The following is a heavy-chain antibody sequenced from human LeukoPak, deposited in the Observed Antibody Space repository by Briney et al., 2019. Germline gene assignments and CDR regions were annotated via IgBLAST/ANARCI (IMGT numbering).Heavy chain of an antibody. Sequence: GGSLRLSCAASGFTFSSYSMNWVRQAPGKGLEWVSAISGSGGSTYYADSVKGRFTISRDNSRNTLYLQMNSLRAEDTAVYYCAKDRSSGWYYDSWGQGSLVTVSS. J-gene: IGHJ4*02. CDR2: ISGSGGST. D-gene: IGHD6-19*01. V-gene: IGHV3-23*01. CDR1: GFTFSSYS. CDR3: AKDRSSGWYYDS.